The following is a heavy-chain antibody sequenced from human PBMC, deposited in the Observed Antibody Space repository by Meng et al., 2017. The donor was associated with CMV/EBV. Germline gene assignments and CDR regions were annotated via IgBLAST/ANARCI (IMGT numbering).Heavy chain of an antibody. J-gene: IGHJ4*02. D-gene: IGHD2-15*01. CDR3: ASSLTYPDY. CDR1: GGSFSGDY. V-gene: IGHV4-34*01. Sequence: QVQLQQWGAGLFKPSESLSLTCAVYGGSFSGDYWSWIRQPPGKGLEWIGEINHSGSTNYNPSLKSRVTISVDTSKNQFSLKLSSVTAADTAVYYCASSLTYPDYWGQGTLVTVSS. CDR2: INHSGST.